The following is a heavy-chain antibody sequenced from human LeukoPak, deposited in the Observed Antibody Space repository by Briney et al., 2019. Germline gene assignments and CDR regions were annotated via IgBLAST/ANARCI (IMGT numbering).Heavy chain of an antibody. D-gene: IGHD3-9*01. CDR2: ISSTGDNT. V-gene: IGHV3-64*02. CDR3: ARVGGLNGFFDR. Sequence: PGGSLRLSCAASGFSFRSYALHWVRQAPGKGLEHVSAISSTGDNTNYADSVKGRFTISRDNSKNTLYLQMGRLRADDMAVYYCARVGGLNGFFDRWGQGTLVTVSS. CDR1: GFSFRSYA. J-gene: IGHJ4*02.